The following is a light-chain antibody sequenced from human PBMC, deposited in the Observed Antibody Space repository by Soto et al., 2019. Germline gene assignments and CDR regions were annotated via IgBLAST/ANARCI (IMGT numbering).Light chain of an antibody. CDR3: QSYDSSLSAL. J-gene: IGLJ3*02. CDR1: SSNIGAGYD. CDR2: GNS. V-gene: IGLV1-40*01. Sequence: QSVLTQPPSVSGAPGQRVTISCTGSSSNIGAGYDVHWYQQLPGTAPKLLIYGNSNRPSGVPYRFSGSKSGTSDSLAITGLQAEDEADYYCQSYDSSLSALFGGGTKVTVL.